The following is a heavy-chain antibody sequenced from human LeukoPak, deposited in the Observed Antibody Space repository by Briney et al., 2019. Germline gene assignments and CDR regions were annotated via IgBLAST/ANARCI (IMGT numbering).Heavy chain of an antibody. CDR3: ARGSASHDY. CDR1: GFSFSDYY. J-gene: IGHJ4*02. CDR2: ISSSGSTI. V-gene: IGHV3-11*01. Sequence: KPGGSLRLSCAASGFSFSDYYMTWIRQAPGKGLEWVSYISSSGSTIYYADSVEGRFTLSRDNAKNFLYLQMNSLRAEDTAVYYCARGSASHDYWGQGALVTVFS.